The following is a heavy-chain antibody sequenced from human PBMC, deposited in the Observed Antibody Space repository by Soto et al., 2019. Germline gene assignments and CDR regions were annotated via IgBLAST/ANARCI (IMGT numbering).Heavy chain of an antibody. CDR3: ARTGKFYYYDMSGLPFDP. CDR2: IYHLGTT. V-gene: IGHV4-4*02. D-gene: IGHD3-22*01. J-gene: IGHJ5*02. Sequence: SETLSLTCTVSGETVSSTRWWSWVRLSPGRGLEWIGDIYHLGTTNYNPSLKRRVSISLDKSKNQFSLKLTSVTAADTAVYFCARTGKFYYYDMSGLPFDPWGPGVLVTVSS. CDR1: GETVSSTRW.